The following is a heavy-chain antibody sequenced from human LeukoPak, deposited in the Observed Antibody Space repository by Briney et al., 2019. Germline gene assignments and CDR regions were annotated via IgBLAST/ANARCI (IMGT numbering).Heavy chain of an antibody. CDR3: AKGPDSSGYYYYFDY. CDR2: ISWNSGSI. J-gene: IGHJ4*02. Sequence: GGSLRLSCAAPGFTFDDYAMHWARQAPGKGLEWVSGISWNSGSIGYADSVKGRFTISRDNAKNSLYLQMNSLRAEDTALYYCAKGPDSSGYYYYFDYWGQGTLVTVSS. CDR1: GFTFDDYA. V-gene: IGHV3-9*01. D-gene: IGHD3-22*01.